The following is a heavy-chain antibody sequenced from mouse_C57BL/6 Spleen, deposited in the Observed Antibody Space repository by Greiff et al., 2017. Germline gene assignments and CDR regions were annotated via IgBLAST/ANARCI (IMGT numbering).Heavy chain of an antibody. Sequence: DVQLQESGAELVRPGASVKLSCTASGFNIKDYYMHWVKQRPEQGLEWIGRIDPEDGDTEYAPKFQGKATMTADTSSNTAYLQLSSLTSEDTAVYYCTRDGYPAWFAYWGQGTLVTVSA. D-gene: IGHD2-3*01. V-gene: IGHV14-1*01. CDR2: IDPEDGDT. CDR3: TRDGYPAWFAY. CDR1: GFNIKDYY. J-gene: IGHJ3*01.